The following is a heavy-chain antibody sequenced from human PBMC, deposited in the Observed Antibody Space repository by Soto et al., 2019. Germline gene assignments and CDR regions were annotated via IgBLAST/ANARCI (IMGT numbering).Heavy chain of an antibody. V-gene: IGHV3-7*04. Sequence: EVQLVESGGGLVQPGGSLRLSCAASGFTFSSYWMTWVRQAPGKGLEWVANIKQDGSEEYYVDSVDGRFTISRDNAKNSLYLQMNSLRDEDTAVYYCSRGAFPTWGTYPLDYWGQGTLVTVSS. CDR3: SRGAFPTWGTYPLDY. J-gene: IGHJ4*02. CDR2: IKQDGSEE. CDR1: GFTFSSYW. D-gene: IGHD3-16*02.